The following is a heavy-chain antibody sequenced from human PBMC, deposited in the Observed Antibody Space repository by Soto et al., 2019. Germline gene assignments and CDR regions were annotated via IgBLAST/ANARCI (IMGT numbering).Heavy chain of an antibody. CDR1: GGSISSGGYY. V-gene: IGHV4-31*03. J-gene: IGHJ4*02. CDR2: IYYSGST. CDR3: ARAGSGVQLWY. D-gene: IGHD5-18*01. Sequence: QVQLQESGPGLVKPSQTLSLTCTVSGGSISSGGYYWSWIRQHPGKGLEWIGYIYYSGSTYYNPSRKSRVTLSVDTSKNQFALKLSSVTAADTAVYYCARAGSGVQLWYWGQGTLVTVSS.